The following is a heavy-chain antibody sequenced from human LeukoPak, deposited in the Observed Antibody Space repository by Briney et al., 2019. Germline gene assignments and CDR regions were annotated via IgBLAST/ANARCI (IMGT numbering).Heavy chain of an antibody. CDR1: GGSISSSGYY. CDR3: ARHEYSGSYYGLSWFDP. D-gene: IGHD1-26*01. Sequence: PSETLSLTCTVSGGSISSSGYYWGWIRQPPGKGLEWIASIYYSGSTYYNPALKSRVTISVDTSKNQLSLKLSSLTAADTAVYYCARHEYSGSYYGLSWFDPWGQGTLVTVSS. V-gene: IGHV4-39*01. CDR2: IYYSGST. J-gene: IGHJ5*02.